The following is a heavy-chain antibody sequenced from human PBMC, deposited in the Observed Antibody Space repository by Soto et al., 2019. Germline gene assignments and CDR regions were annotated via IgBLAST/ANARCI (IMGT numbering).Heavy chain of an antibody. CDR3: AGQGAPYYYYGMDV. V-gene: IGHV3-33*01. J-gene: IGHJ6*02. D-gene: IGHD3-16*01. Sequence: QVQLVESGGGVVQPGRSLRLSCAASGFTFSSYGMHWVRQAPGKGLEWVAVIWYDGSNKYYADSVKGRFTISRDNSKNTLYLQMNSLRAEDTAVYYCAGQGAPYYYYGMDVWGQGTTVTVSS. CDR2: IWYDGSNK. CDR1: GFTFSSYG.